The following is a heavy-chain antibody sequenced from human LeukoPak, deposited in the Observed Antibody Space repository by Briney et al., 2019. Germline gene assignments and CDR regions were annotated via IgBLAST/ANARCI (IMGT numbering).Heavy chain of an antibody. CDR2: INTNGRST. Sequence: TGGSLRLSCAASGFTLSTYWMHWVRQAPGKGLIWVSRINTNGRSTTNADSVKGRFTISRDNAKNMLYLQMNSLRAEDTAVYYCARGIAVAAYDYWGQGTLVTVSS. V-gene: IGHV3-74*01. J-gene: IGHJ4*02. D-gene: IGHD6-19*01. CDR3: ARGIAVAAYDY. CDR1: GFTLSTYW.